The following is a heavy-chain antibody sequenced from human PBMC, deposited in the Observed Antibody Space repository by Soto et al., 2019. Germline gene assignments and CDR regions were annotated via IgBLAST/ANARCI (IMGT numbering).Heavy chain of an antibody. CDR2: INPDATTI. CDR3: ATAGSYRFDH. V-gene: IGHV3-74*01. D-gene: IGHD3-10*01. Sequence: LRLSCATSGFTFSNYWIHWVRQAPGEGLVWVSRINPDATTINYADSVKGRFTVSGDNAKNTLYLQMNSLRAEDTAVYYCATAGSYRFDHWGQGTLVTVSS. CDR1: GFTFSNYW. J-gene: IGHJ4*02.